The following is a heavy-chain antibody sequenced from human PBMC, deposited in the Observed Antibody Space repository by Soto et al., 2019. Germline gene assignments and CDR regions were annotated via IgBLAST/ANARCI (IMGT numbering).Heavy chain of an antibody. D-gene: IGHD3-22*01. Sequence: GESLKISCKGSGYSFTSYWIGWVRQIPGKGLEWMGIIYPDDSDTRYSPSFQGQVTISADKSISTAYLQWSSLKASDTAMYYCARRGNYYDSSGYSSSAFDIWGQGKMVTVSS. CDR1: GYSFTSYW. J-gene: IGHJ3*02. CDR2: IYPDDSDT. CDR3: ARRGNYYDSSGYSSSAFDI. V-gene: IGHV5-51*01.